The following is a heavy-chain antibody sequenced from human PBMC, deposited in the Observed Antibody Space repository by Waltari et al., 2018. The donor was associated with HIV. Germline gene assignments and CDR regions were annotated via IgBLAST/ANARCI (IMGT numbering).Heavy chain of an antibody. Sequence: EVQLVESGGGLVQPGGSLRLSCAASGFNFSSYAMNWVRQAPGKGLEWFSYISSSGSTKADADSVKGRFTISRDNAKNSLYLQMNSLRAEDTAVYYCARGGPSLALAYWGQGTLVTVSS. D-gene: IGHD1-26*01. J-gene: IGHJ4*02. V-gene: IGHV3-48*03. CDR3: ARGGPSLALAY. CDR1: GFNFSSYA. CDR2: ISSSGSTK.